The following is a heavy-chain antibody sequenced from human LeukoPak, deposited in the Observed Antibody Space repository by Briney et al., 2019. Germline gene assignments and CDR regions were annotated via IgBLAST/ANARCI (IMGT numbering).Heavy chain of an antibody. CDR3: AGSEALQEQQLVRSVLVMLAW. J-gene: IGHJ4*02. D-gene: IGHD6-13*01. CDR1: GGSISSYY. CDR2: IYYSGST. V-gene: IGHV4-59*01. Sequence: SETLSLTCTVSGGSISSYYWSWIRQPPGKGLEWIGYIYYSGSTNYNPSLKSRVTISVDTSKNQFSLKLSSVTAADTAVYYCAGSEALQEQQLVRSVLVMLAWWGQGTLVTVSS.